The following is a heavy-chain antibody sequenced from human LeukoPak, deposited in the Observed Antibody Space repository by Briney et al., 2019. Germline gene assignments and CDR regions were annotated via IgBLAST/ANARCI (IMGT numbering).Heavy chain of an antibody. Sequence: PGGSLRLSCAGSGFTFSSHNMNWVRQAPGKGLEWISYISTNSRTVYCADSVKGRFTISRDNAKNSLYLQMTSLRVEDTAVYYCAGYGDYAPWGQGTLVTVSS. CDR2: ISTNSRTV. CDR3: AGYGDYAP. D-gene: IGHD4-17*01. J-gene: IGHJ5*02. V-gene: IGHV3-48*01. CDR1: GFTFSSHN.